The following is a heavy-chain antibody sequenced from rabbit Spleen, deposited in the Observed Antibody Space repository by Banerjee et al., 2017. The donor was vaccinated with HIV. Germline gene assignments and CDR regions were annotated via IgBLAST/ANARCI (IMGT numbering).Heavy chain of an antibody. CDR1: GFSFNRNYW. CDR2: IGVGSSGST. CDR3: ARDYTNSGGFALDL. D-gene: IGHD1-1*01. J-gene: IGHJ6*01. V-gene: IGHV1S45*01. Sequence: QEQLVESGGDLVQPEGSLTLTCTASGFSFNRNYWICWVRQAPGKGLEWIACIGVGSSGSTYYTTWAKGRFTISKTSSTTVTLQMTSLTAADTATYFCARDYTNSGGFALDLWGPGTLVTVS.